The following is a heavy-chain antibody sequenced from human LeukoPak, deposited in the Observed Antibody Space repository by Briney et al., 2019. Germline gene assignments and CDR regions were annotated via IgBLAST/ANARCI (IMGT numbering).Heavy chain of an antibody. CDR3: ARDHPDIVVVPAAMGF. CDR1: GGTFSSYA. D-gene: IGHD2-2*01. Sequence: ASVKVSCKASGGTFSSYAISWVRQAPGQGLEWMGGIIPIFGTANYAQKFQGRVTITTDESTSTAYMELSSLRSEDTAVYYCARDHPDIVVVPAAMGFWGQGTLVTVSS. V-gene: IGHV1-69*05. CDR2: IIPIFGTA. J-gene: IGHJ4*02.